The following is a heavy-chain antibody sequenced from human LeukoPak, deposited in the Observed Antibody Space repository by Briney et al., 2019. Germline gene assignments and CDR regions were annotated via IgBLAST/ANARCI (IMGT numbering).Heavy chain of an antibody. J-gene: IGHJ4*02. CDR1: GFTFSSYA. CDR3: AKDRLVRGVIIKRGFDY. Sequence: GGSLRLSCAAYGFTFSSYAISWVRQAPGKGLEWVSAISGSGGSTYYADSVKGRFTISRDNSKNTLYLQMNSLRAEDTAVYYCAKDRLVRGVIIKRGFDYWGQGTLVTVSS. V-gene: IGHV3-23*01. D-gene: IGHD3-10*01. CDR2: ISGSGGST.